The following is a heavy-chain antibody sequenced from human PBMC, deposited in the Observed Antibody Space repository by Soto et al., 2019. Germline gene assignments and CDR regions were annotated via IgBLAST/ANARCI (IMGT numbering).Heavy chain of an antibody. CDR3: ARGGGEDNYFGP. D-gene: IGHD3-16*01. CDR2: VFHSGST. V-gene: IGHV4-31*03. Sequence: TLSLTCTVSRGSINSGGYYWHWIRQHPGKGLEWIGYVFHSGSTYYNPSFRSRVTTSMDTSKNQFSLNLSSVTAADTAIYYCARGGGEDNYFGPWGQGTQVTVSS. J-gene: IGHJ5*02. CDR1: RGSINSGGYY.